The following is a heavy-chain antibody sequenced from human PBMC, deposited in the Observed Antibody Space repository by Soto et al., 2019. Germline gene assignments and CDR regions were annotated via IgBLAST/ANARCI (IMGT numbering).Heavy chain of an antibody. J-gene: IGHJ4*02. D-gene: IGHD6-19*01. Sequence: QVQLVESGGGVVQPGRSLRLSCAASGFTFSSYGMHWVRQAPGKRLESVAVISYDGSNKYYADSVKGRVTISRDNSKNTLYMQMNSLRAEDTAVYYCAKDRRISGWSSGWGFDYWGQGTLVTVSS. V-gene: IGHV3-30*18. CDR3: AKDRRISGWSSGWGFDY. CDR2: ISYDGSNK. CDR1: GFTFSSYG.